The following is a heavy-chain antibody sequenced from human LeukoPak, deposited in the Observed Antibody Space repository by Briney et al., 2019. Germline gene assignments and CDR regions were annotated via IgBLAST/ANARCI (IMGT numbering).Heavy chain of an antibody. D-gene: IGHD6-13*01. CDR1: GFTVSSNY. J-gene: IGHJ6*02. CDR3: ARGESSSWYPVPYYYYGMDV. CDR2: IYSGGST. V-gene: IGHV3-53*01. Sequence: GGSLRLSWAAAGFTVSSNYMSWVSQAPGKGLEWVSVIYSGGSTYYADSVKGRFTIPRDNAKNTLYLQMNSLRAEDTAVYYCARGESSSWYPVPYYYYGMDVWGQGTTVTVSS.